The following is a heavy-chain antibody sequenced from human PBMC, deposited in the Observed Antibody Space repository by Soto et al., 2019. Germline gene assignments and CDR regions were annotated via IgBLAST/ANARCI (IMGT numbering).Heavy chain of an antibody. J-gene: IGHJ5*02. D-gene: IGHD3-10*01. CDR2: IYHSGST. CDR3: ARDLAGLVRGASSNWFDP. V-gene: IGHV4-4*02. CDR1: GGSISSSNW. Sequence: QVQLQESGPGLVKPSGTLSLTCAVSGGSISSSNWWSWVRQPPGKGLEWIGEIYHSGSTNYNPSLKSRATISVNKSKNQFSLKRSSVTAADTAVYYCARDLAGLVRGASSNWFDPWGQGTLVTVSS.